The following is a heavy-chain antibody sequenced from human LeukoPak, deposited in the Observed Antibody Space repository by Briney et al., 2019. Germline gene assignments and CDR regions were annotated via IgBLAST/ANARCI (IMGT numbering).Heavy chain of an antibody. CDR2: INPNSGGT. Sequence: ASVKVSCKASGYTFTGYYMHWVRQAPGQGLEWMGWINPNSGGTNYAQKFQGRVTMTRDTSISTAYMELSRLRSDDTAVYYCAREASGYRGHDVYGYIWGSYRHFDYWGQGTLVTVSS. V-gene: IGHV1-2*02. CDR3: AREASGYRGHDVYGYIWGSYRHFDY. J-gene: IGHJ4*02. CDR1: GYTFTGYY. D-gene: IGHD3-16*02.